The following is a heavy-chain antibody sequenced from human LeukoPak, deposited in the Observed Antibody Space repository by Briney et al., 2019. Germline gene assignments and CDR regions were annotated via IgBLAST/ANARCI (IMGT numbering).Heavy chain of an antibody. Sequence: GGSLRLSGAASGFTFSNYNMNWVRQPPGKGLQWVSYISSSSNIIYYADSVKGRFTISRDNAKNSLFLQMNNLRAEDTAVYYCARDFAREFNIDYWGQGTLVTVSS. CDR2: ISSSSNII. CDR3: ARDFAREFNIDY. V-gene: IGHV3-48*01. J-gene: IGHJ4*02. D-gene: IGHD3-10*01. CDR1: GFTFSNYN.